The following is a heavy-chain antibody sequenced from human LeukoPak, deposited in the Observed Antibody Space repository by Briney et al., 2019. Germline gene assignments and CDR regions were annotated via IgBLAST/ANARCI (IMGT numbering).Heavy chain of an antibody. CDR3: ARGGDYGDAWFDP. J-gene: IGHJ5*02. D-gene: IGHD4-17*01. Sequence: ASVKVSCKASGYTFTGYYMHWVRQAPGQGFEWMGWINPNSGGTNYAQKFQGRVTMTRDTSISTAYMELSRLRSDDTAVYYCARGGDYGDAWFDPWGQGTLVTVSS. CDR1: GYTFTGYY. CDR2: INPNSGGT. V-gene: IGHV1-2*02.